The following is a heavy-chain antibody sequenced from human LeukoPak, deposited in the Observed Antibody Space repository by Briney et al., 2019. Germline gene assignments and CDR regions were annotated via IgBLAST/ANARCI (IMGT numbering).Heavy chain of an antibody. V-gene: IGHV4-4*02. CDR3: ARGQGDYVWGSYRFPYLDY. J-gene: IGHJ4*02. CDR2: IYHSGST. Sequence: SGTLSLTCAVSGGSISSSNWWSWVRPPPGKGLEWIGEIYHSGSTNYNPSLKSRVTISVDKSKNQFSLKLSSVTAADTAVYYCARGQGDYVWGSYRFPYLDYWGQGTLVTVSS. D-gene: IGHD3-16*02. CDR1: GGSISSSNW.